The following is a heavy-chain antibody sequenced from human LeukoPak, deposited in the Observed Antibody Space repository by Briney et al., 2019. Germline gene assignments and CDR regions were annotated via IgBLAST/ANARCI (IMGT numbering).Heavy chain of an antibody. V-gene: IGHV3-48*03. CDR1: GFTFSSYE. CDR2: ISSSGSTI. CDR3: AKGLGYSYGLEYFQH. Sequence: GGSLRLSCAASGFTFSSYEMNWVRQAPGKGLEWVSYISSSGSTIYYADSVKGRFTISRDNAKNSLYLQMNSLRAEDTALYYCAKGLGYSYGLEYFQHWGQGTLVTVSS. J-gene: IGHJ1*01. D-gene: IGHD5-18*01.